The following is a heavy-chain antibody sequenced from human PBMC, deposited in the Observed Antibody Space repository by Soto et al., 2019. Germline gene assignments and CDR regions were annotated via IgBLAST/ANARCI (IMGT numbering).Heavy chain of an antibody. CDR3: ARDQPGYSYGYGLGY. D-gene: IGHD5-18*01. Sequence: GGSLRLSCAASGFTFSKYAMTWARQDPGKGLEWVSSISSSSSYIYYADSVKGRFTISRDNAKNSLYLQMNSMRAEDTAVYYCARDQPGYSYGYGLGYWGQGTLVTVSS. CDR2: ISSSSSYI. V-gene: IGHV3-21*01. CDR1: GFTFSKYA. J-gene: IGHJ4*02.